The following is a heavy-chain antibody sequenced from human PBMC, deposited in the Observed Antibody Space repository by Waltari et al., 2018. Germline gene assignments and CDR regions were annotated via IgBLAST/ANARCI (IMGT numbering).Heavy chain of an antibody. CDR1: FSSYA. V-gene: IGHV1-69*01. J-gene: IGHJ4*02. D-gene: IGHD3-9*01. CDR3: ARNGDYDILTGYYTSFDY. CDR2: IIPIFGTA. Sequence: FSSYAISWVRQAPGQGLEWMGGIIPIFGTANYAQKFQGRVTITADESTSTAYMELSSLRSEDTAVYYCARNGDYDILTGYYTSFDYWGQGTLVTVSS.